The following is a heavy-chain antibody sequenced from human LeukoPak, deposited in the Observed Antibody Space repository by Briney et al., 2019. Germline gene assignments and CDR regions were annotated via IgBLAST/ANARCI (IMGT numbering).Heavy chain of an antibody. V-gene: IGHV3-48*03. D-gene: IGHD3-10*01. CDR3: ANVTYGSGTYGAFDY. CDR2: ISSSASTT. CDR1: GFTFSSYE. J-gene: IGHJ4*02. Sequence: PGGSLRLSCAASGFTFSSYEMHWVRQAPGKGLEWVSYISSSASTTYYADSVKGRFTISRDNSKNTLYLQMNSLRAEDTAVYYCANVTYGSGTYGAFDYWGQGTLVTVSS.